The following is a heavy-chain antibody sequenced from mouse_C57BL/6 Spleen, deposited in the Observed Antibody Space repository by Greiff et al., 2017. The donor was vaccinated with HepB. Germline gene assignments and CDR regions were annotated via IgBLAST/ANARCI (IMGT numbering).Heavy chain of an antibody. Sequence: VQLKESGPGLVKPSQSLSLTCSVTGYSITSGYYWNWIRQFPGNKLEWMGYISYDGSNNYNPSLKNRISITRDTSKNQFFLKLNSVTTEDTATYYCARGGTYGYFDYWGQGTTLTVSS. V-gene: IGHV3-6*01. CDR3: ARGGTYGYFDY. CDR2: ISYDGSN. J-gene: IGHJ2*01. D-gene: IGHD1-1*01. CDR1: GYSITSGYY.